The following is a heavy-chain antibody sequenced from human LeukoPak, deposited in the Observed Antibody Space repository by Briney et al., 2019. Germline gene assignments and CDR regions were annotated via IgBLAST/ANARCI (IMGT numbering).Heavy chain of an antibody. CDR3: ATGRQLDY. CDR2: INQDRSDK. Sequence: GGSLRLSCAASGFTFSNLWMSWVRQAPGKGLERVANINQDRSDKYYVDSVKGRFTISRDNAKNSLYLQMNSLRAEDTAVYYCATGRQLDYWGQGTLVTVSS. CDR1: GFTFSNLW. V-gene: IGHV3-7*05. J-gene: IGHJ4*02. D-gene: IGHD6-13*01.